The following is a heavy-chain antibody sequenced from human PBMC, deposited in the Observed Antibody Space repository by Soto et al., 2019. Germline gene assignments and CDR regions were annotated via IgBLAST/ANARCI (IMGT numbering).Heavy chain of an antibody. CDR1: GFTFSSYA. V-gene: IGHV3-33*08. J-gene: IGHJ6*02. CDR3: ARDPHGMDV. Sequence: PGGSLRLSCAASGFTFSSYAMHWVRQAPGKGLEWVAVIWYDGSNKYYADSVKGRFTISRDNSKNTLYLQMNSLRAEDTAVYYCARDPHGMDVWGQGTTVTVSS. CDR2: IWYDGSNK.